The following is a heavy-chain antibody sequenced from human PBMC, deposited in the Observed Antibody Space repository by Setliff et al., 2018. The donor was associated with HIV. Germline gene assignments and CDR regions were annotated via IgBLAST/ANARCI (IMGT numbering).Heavy chain of an antibody. D-gene: IGHD5-18*01. CDR1: GGSINTKNFY. J-gene: IGHJ6*03. CDR3: ARGSRGYSYAYYYYYMDV. CDR2: IYYSGGT. V-gene: IGHV4-39*07. Sequence: PSETLSLTCSVSGGSINTKNFYWAWIRQPPGKGLEWMGNIYYSGGTYYNPSLRGRLAISVDTSKNHFSLKLSSVTAADTAVYYCARGSRGYSYAYYYYYMDVWGKGTTVTVSS.